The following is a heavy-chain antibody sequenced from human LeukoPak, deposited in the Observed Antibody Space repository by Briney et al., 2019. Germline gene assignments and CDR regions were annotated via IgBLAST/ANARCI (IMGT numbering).Heavy chain of an antibody. Sequence: SETLSLTCTVSGGSISSSSYYWSWIRQPPGKGLEWIGYIYYSGSTNYNPSLKSRVTISVDTSKNQFSLKLSSVTAADTAVYYCAHYDFWSGKSDWGQGTLVTVSS. CDR2: IYYSGST. CDR1: GGSISSSSYY. V-gene: IGHV4-61*01. J-gene: IGHJ4*02. D-gene: IGHD3-3*01. CDR3: AHYDFWSGKSD.